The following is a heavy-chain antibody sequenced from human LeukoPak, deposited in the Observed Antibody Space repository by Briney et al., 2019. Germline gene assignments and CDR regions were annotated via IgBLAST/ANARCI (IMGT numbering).Heavy chain of an antibody. CDR3: ARSPSPLLWFGELLSLDY. Sequence: GASVKVSCKASGYTFTSYGISWVRQAPGQGLEWMGWISAYNGNTNYAQKLQGRVTMTTDTSTSTAYMELRSLRSDDTAVYYCARSPSPLLWFGELLSLDYWGQGTLVTVSS. J-gene: IGHJ4*02. CDR1: GYTFTSYG. V-gene: IGHV1-18*01. D-gene: IGHD3-10*01. CDR2: ISAYNGNT.